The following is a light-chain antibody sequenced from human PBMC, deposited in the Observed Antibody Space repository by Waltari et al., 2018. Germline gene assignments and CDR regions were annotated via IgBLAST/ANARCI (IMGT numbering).Light chain of an antibody. J-gene: IGLJ2*01. V-gene: IGLV2-11*01. CDR1: SSDVGGYND. Sequence: QAALTQPPSVSTSLGQSVTISCTGTSSDVGGYNDVPWYQHHPGTAPRLLIYYVSKRPSGVFHSFAGSRSGNTASLTISGLEAEDEADYYCCSYRSESTFLFGGGTRLTVL. CDR3: CSYRSESTFL. CDR2: YVS.